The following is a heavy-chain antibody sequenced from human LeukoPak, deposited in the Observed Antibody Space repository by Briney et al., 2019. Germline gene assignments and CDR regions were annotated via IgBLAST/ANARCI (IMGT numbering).Heavy chain of an antibody. Sequence: GGSLRLSCSASGFTFSSYAMHWVRQAPGKGLEYVSAISSNGGSTYYADSVKGRFTISRDNSKNTLYLRMSSLRAEDTAVYYCVKSVTRGYYYYGMDVWGQGTTVTVSS. J-gene: IGHJ6*02. CDR1: GFTFSSYA. CDR2: ISSNGGST. CDR3: VKSVTRGYYYYGMDV. D-gene: IGHD4-17*01. V-gene: IGHV3-64D*06.